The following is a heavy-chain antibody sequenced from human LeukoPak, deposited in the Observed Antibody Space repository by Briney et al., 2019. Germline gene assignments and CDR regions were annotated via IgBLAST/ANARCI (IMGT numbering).Heavy chain of an antibody. V-gene: IGHV4-30-4*08. CDR3: ASSRQQLVDY. J-gene: IGHJ4*02. CDR1: AGSISSGDYY. CDR2: IYYSGST. Sequence: SQTLSLTRTVSAGSISSGDYYWGWIRQPPGKGLEWIGYIYYSGSTYYNPSLKSRVTISVDTSKNQFSLKLSSVTAADTAVYYCASSRQQLVDYWGQGTLVTVSS. D-gene: IGHD6-13*01.